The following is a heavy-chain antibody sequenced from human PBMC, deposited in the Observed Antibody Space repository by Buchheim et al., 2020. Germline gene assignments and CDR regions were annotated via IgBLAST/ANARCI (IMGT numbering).Heavy chain of an antibody. D-gene: IGHD3-16*02. CDR1: GFTFRNVW. CDR3: ATEPYVWGNYRYSTNDY. CDR2: MKSIADGGTT. J-gene: IGHJ4*02. Sequence: DVQLVESGGGLVKPGGSLRLSCAASGFTFRNVWMSWVRQTPGKGLEWVGRMKSIADGGTTDYAGPVKGRFTIFRDDFKNMLFLQMNSLRTEDTAVYYCATEPYVWGNYRYSTNDYWGQG. V-gene: IGHV3-15*01.